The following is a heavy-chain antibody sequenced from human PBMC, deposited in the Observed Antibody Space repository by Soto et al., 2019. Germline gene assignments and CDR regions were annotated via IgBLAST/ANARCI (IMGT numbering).Heavy chain of an antibody. CDR2: LTSRGSNT. CDR1: GFTVSSYA. Sequence: EVQLLESGGDLVQPGGSLRLSCAASGFTVSSYAMNWVRQAPGKGLEWVSALTSRGSNTYYADSVKGRFTISRDNSKNTLYLQMSSLAAEDTAVYNCATEGSGDKHFDHWGQGTLVTVSS. J-gene: IGHJ4*02. CDR3: ATEGSGDKHFDH. V-gene: IGHV3-23*01. D-gene: IGHD6-19*01.